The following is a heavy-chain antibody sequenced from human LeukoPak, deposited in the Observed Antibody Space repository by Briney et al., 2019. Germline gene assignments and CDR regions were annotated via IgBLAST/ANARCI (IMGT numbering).Heavy chain of an antibody. Sequence: GGSLRLSCAASGFTFDDYAMHWVRQAPGKGLEWVSGISWNSGSIGYADSVKGRFTIPRDNAKNSLYLQMNSLRAEDMALYYCAKDINDFWSGYYMDYWGQGTLVTVSS. D-gene: IGHD3-3*01. CDR2: ISWNSGSI. CDR1: GFTFDDYA. J-gene: IGHJ4*02. CDR3: AKDINDFWSGYYMDY. V-gene: IGHV3-9*03.